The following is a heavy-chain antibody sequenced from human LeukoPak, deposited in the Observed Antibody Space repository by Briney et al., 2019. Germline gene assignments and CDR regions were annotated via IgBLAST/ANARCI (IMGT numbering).Heavy chain of an antibody. CDR2: IKQDGSEK. J-gene: IGHJ6*03. D-gene: IGHD6-19*01. CDR3: ARLGTAVDGMKTYYYYYMDV. CDR1: GFTFSSYA. V-gene: IGHV3-7*01. Sequence: GGSLRLSCAASGFTFSSYAMNWVRQAPGKGLEWVAGIKQDGSEKYYADSVEGRFTISRDNAKNSVYLQMNSPRAEDTAVYYCARLGTAVDGMKTYYYYYMDVWGKGTTVTVSS.